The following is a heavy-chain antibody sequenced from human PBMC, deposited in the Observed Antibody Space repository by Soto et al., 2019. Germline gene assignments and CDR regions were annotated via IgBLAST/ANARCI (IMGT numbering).Heavy chain of an antibody. CDR3: ARDGNWNYDY. CDR2: IIPILGIA. V-gene: IGHV1-69*04. CDR1: WGPFRSHT. D-gene: IGHD1-7*01. Sequence: VKGSRKAFWGPFRSHTISWVRQAPGQGLEWMGRIIPILGIANYAQKSQGRVTITADKSTSTAYMELSSLRSEDTAVYYCARDGNWNYDYWGQGTLVTVSS. J-gene: IGHJ4*02.